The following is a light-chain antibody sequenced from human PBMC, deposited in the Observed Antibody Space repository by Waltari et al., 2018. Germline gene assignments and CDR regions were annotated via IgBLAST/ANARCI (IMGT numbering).Light chain of an antibody. CDR2: AAS. CDR1: QSISTY. Sequence: DFQMTQSPSSLSASVGDRVTITCRASQSISTYLNCYQQKPGKAPNLLIYAASSLQSGVPSRFSGSGSGTDFTLTISSLQPEDFASYCYQQSYSPLTFGGGTKVEIK. J-gene: IGKJ4*01. V-gene: IGKV1-39*01. CDR3: QQSYSPLT.